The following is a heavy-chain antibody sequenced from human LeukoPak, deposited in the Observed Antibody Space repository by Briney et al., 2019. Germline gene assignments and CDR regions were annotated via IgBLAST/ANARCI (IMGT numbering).Heavy chain of an antibody. CDR2: ISGSGGST. CDR3: ARASGPFDY. V-gene: IGHV3-23*01. CDR1: GFTFSSYA. J-gene: IGHJ4*02. D-gene: IGHD3-10*01. Sequence: QTGGSLRLSCAASGFTFSSYAMSWVRQAPGKGLEWVSAISGSGGSTYYADSVKGRFTISRDNSRNTLYLHMNNLRVEDTAVYYCARASGPFDYWGQGTLVTVSS.